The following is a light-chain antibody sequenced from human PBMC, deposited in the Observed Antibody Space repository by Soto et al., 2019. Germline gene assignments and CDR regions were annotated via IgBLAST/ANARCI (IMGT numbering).Light chain of an antibody. Sequence: QSALTPPASVSGSPRQSITMSYSGTSSDIGAYDHVARFQQFPGKTPKLVIYSVSNRPSGVSYRFSGSKSGNTASLTISGLQADDEADYYCISYTVSRSYVFGPGTKVTVL. J-gene: IGLJ1*01. CDR1: SSDIGAYDH. V-gene: IGLV2-14*01. CDR3: ISYTVSRSYV. CDR2: SVS.